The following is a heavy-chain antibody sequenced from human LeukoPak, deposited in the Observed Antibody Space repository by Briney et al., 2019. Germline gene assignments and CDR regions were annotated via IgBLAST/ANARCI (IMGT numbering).Heavy chain of an antibody. Sequence: GGSLRLSCTVSGFTVSSNSMSWVRQAPGKGLEWVSFIYSDNTPYSDSVQSRFTISRDNSKNTLYLQMNSLRAEDTAVYYCARRAGAYSHPYDYWGQGTLVTVSS. CDR3: ARRAGAYSHPYDY. CDR1: GFTVSSNS. D-gene: IGHD4/OR15-4a*01. CDR2: IYSDNT. J-gene: IGHJ4*02. V-gene: IGHV3-53*01.